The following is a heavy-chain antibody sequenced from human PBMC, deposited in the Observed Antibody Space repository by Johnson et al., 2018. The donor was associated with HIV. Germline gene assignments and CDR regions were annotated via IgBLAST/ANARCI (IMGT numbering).Heavy chain of an antibody. CDR1: GFTFSSYA. Sequence: QVQLVESGGGVVQPGRSLRLSCAASGFTFSSYAMHWVRQAPGKGLEWVAVIYKGGFVHYADSVKGRFTISRDNSKNTLYLQMNSLRAEDTAVYYCARDGEDSTSSSGAFDIWGQGTMVTVSS. V-gene: IGHV3-30-3*01. CDR3: ARDGEDSTSSSGAFDI. D-gene: IGHD6-6*01. J-gene: IGHJ3*02. CDR2: IYKGGFV.